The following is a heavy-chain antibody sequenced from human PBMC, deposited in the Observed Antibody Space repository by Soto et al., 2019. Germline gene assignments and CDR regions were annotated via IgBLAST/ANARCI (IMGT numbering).Heavy chain of an antibody. D-gene: IGHD3-3*01. Sequence: PGGSLRLSCAASGFTFSSYGVHWVRQAPGKGLEWVAVIWYDGSNKYYADSVKGRFTISRDNSKNTLYLQMNSLRAEDTAVYYCARDPEYYDFWSGYYPNYYYYGMDVWGQGTTVTSP. J-gene: IGHJ6*02. CDR2: IWYDGSNK. CDR3: ARDPEYYDFWSGYYPNYYYYGMDV. CDR1: GFTFSSYG. V-gene: IGHV3-33*01.